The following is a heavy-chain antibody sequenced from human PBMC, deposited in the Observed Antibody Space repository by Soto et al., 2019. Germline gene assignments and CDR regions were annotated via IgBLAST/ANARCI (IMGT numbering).Heavy chain of an antibody. CDR2: LYTRGTT. J-gene: IGHJ4*02. CDR1: GASISNFY. V-gene: IGHV4-4*07. D-gene: IGHD3-16*01. Sequence: SETLSLTCSVSGASISNFYWSLIRQSAGKGLEWIGRLYTRGTTDYNPSLKSRVTMSIDTSKNRVSLSLTSVTAADTAVYYCAKGGTYYFDSWGQGILVTVSS. CDR3: AKGGTYYFDS.